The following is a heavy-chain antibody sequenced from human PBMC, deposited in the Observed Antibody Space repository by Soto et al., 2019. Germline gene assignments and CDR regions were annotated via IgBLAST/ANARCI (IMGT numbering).Heavy chain of an antibody. D-gene: IGHD2-8*01. J-gene: IGHJ4*02. Sequence: SETLSLTCAVYGGSFSGYYWSWIRQPPGKGLEWIGEINHSGSTNYNPSLKSRVTISVDTSKNQFSLKLGSVTAAETAVYYCARGLSSMVYAPEGWYFDYWGQGTLVTVSS. V-gene: IGHV4-34*01. CDR1: GGSFSGYY. CDR3: ARGLSSMVYAPEGWYFDY. CDR2: INHSGST.